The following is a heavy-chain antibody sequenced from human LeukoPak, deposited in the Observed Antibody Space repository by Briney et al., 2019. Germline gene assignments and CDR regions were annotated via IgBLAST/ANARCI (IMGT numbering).Heavy chain of an antibody. V-gene: IGHV4-59*08. D-gene: IGHD6-13*01. CDR3: ARSSGYSSSGGLNWFDT. J-gene: IGHJ5*02. CDR2: SYYTGST. Sequence: PSETLSLTCSVSGTSISSLYWSWTRQPPGKGLEWIGYSYYTGSTNYNPSLKSPVTIFVDTSKNQFSLKLSSVTAADTAVYYCARSSGYSSSGGLNWFDTWGQGTLVTVSS. CDR1: GTSISSLY.